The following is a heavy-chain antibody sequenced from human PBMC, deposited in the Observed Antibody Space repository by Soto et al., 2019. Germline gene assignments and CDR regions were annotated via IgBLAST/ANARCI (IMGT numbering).Heavy chain of an antibody. D-gene: IGHD2-2*01. CDR3: AKGGVHRLPSYDY. J-gene: IGHJ4*02. CDR1: EFTFSSFV. V-gene: IGHV3-23*01. CDR2: LSDSGGNT. Sequence: EVQLLESGGGLVQPGGSLRLSCAASEFTFSSFVMSWVRQAPGKGLEWVSTLSDSGGNTYYADFVKGRFTISRDNFKNSLYVQRSILRHEDKAIYYCAKGGVHRLPSYDYCGEGTLVNDSS.